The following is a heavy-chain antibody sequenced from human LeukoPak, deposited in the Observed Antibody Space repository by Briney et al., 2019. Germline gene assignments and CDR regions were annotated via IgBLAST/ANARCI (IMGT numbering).Heavy chain of an antibody. J-gene: IGHJ5*02. Sequence: GGSLRLSCAASGFTFSDYYMSWIRQAPGKGLEWVSYISSSSCYTNYADSVKGRFTISRDNAKNSLYLQMNSLRAEDTAVYYCARSIQVNWFDPWGQGTLVTVSS. V-gene: IGHV3-11*03. D-gene: IGHD2-21*01. CDR3: ARSIQVNWFDP. CDR1: GFTFSDYY. CDR2: ISSSSCYT.